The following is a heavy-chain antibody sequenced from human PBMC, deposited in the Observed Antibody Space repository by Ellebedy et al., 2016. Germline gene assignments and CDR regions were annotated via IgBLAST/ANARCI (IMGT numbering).Heavy chain of an antibody. V-gene: IGHV3-13*01. Sequence: GGSLRLSCAASGFIFSNYDMHWVRQATGKGLEWVSVIGTVGDTYYPGYVKGRFTISRENAKNSLYLQMNSLRAGDTAVYYCARGLAGTRKFMDIWGQGTTVTVSS. CDR1: GFIFSNYD. CDR3: ARGLAGTRKFMDI. D-gene: IGHD1-7*01. CDR2: IGTVGDT. J-gene: IGHJ6*02.